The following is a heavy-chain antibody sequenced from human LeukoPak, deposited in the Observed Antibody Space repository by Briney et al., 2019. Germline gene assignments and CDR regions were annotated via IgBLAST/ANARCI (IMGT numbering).Heavy chain of an antibody. D-gene: IGHD3-22*01. V-gene: IGHV1-2*02. J-gene: IGHJ5*02. CDR1: GYTFTGYY. CDR3: ARVSAYYDSSGQLLNWFDP. Sequence: ASVKVSCKASGYTFTGYYMHWVRQAPGQGLEWMGWINPNSGGTNYAQRFQGRVTMTRDTSISTAYMELSRLRSDDTAVYYCARVSAYYDSSGQLLNWFDPWGQGTLVTVSS. CDR2: INPNSGGT.